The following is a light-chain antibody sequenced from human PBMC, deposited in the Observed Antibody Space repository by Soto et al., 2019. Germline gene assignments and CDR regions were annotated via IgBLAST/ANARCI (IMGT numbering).Light chain of an antibody. V-gene: IGLV2-14*01. Sequence: QSVLTQPASVSGSRGQSITISCTGTSSDVGGYNYVSWYQQHPGKAPKLMLYEVNIRPSGVSNRFSGSKSGNTASLSISGLQAEDEADYYCSSCKSRNTLLYVFGTGTKVTVL. J-gene: IGLJ1*01. CDR3: SSCKSRNTLLYV. CDR1: SSDVGGYNY. CDR2: EVN.